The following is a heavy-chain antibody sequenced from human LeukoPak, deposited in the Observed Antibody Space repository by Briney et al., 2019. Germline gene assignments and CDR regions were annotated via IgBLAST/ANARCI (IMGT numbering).Heavy chain of an antibody. CDR1: GFTFSSYW. V-gene: IGHV3-7*01. CDR3: ARDLSLDY. CDR2: IKQDGSEK. Sequence: GGSLRLSCATSGFTFSSYWMTWVRQAPGKGLEWVANIKQDGSEKYYVDSVKGRSTISRDNAKNSLYLQMNSLRVEDTAVYYCARDLSLDYWGQGTLVTVSS. J-gene: IGHJ4*02.